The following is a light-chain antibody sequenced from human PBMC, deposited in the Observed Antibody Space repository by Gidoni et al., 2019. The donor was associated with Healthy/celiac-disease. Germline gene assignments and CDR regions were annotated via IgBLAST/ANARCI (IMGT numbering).Light chain of an antibody. Sequence: DIQMTQSPSSLSASVGDSVTITCRASQSISSYLNWYQQKPGKAPKLLIYAASSLQSGVPSRFSVSGSGTDFTLTISSLQPEDFATYYCQQSYSTITFAPGTRLEIQ. CDR3: QQSYSTIT. J-gene: IGKJ5*01. CDR1: QSISSY. V-gene: IGKV1-39*01. CDR2: AAS.